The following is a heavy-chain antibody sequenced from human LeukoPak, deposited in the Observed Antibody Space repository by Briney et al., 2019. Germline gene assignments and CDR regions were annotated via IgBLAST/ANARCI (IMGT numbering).Heavy chain of an antibody. CDR1: GFTFSSYA. CDR2: ISYDGSNK. V-gene: IGHV3-30-3*01. D-gene: IGHD2-2*01. CDR3: AKTYCSSTSCYTVGYFDY. Sequence: GSLRLSCAASGFTFSSYAMHWVRQAPGKGLEWVAVISYDGSNKYYADSVKGRFTISRDNSKNTLYLQMNSLRAEDTAVYYCAKTYCSSTSCYTVGYFDYWGQGTLVTVSS. J-gene: IGHJ4*02.